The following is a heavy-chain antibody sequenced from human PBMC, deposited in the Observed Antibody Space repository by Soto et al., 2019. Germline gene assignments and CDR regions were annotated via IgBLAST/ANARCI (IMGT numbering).Heavy chain of an antibody. Sequence: QEQLVESGGGVVQPGRSLRLSCAASGFTFRNYAIHWVRQAPGKGLEWVAVISYDGSYKYYADSVKGRFTISRDNSNNTLYLQMNSLRTEDTAVYYCAKDIDTWSFAYSYALTVWGQGTTVTVSS. CDR3: AKDIDTWSFAYSYALTV. V-gene: IGHV3-30*18. J-gene: IGHJ6*02. D-gene: IGHD3-16*01. CDR1: GFTFRNYA. CDR2: ISYDGSYK.